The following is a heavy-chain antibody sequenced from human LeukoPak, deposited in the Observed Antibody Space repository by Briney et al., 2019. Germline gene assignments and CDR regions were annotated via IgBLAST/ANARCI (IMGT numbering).Heavy chain of an antibody. Sequence: ASVKVSCKASGYTFTSYGISWVRQAPGQGLEWMGWICAYNGNTNYAQKLQGRVTMTTDTSTSTAYMELRSLRSDDTAVYYCARESHYYDSSGYQGMDYWGQGTLVTVSS. CDR1: GYTFTSYG. D-gene: IGHD3-22*01. J-gene: IGHJ4*02. CDR3: ARESHYYDSSGYQGMDY. V-gene: IGHV1-18*01. CDR2: ICAYNGNT.